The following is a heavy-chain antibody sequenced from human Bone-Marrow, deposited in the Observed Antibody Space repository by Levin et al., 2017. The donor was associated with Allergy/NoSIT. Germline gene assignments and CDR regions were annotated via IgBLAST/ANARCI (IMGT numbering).Heavy chain of an antibody. Sequence: GGSLRLSCAASGFTFSSYGMHWVRQAPGKGLEWVAVIWYDGSNKYYADSVKGRFTISRDNSKNTLYLQMNSLRAEDTAVYYCARDRYSYGFNYYYGMDVWGQGTTVTVSS. J-gene: IGHJ6*02. D-gene: IGHD5-18*01. CDR3: ARDRYSYGFNYYYGMDV. CDR2: IWYDGSNK. V-gene: IGHV3-33*01. CDR1: GFTFSSYG.